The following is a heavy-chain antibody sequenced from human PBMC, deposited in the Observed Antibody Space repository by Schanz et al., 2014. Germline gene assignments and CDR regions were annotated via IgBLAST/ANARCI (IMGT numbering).Heavy chain of an antibody. CDR3: ASPSGYSDYGTYFDF. V-gene: IGHV3-33*01. CDR1: GFSLNTYG. Sequence: QAQLMESGGGVVQPGTSLILSCSVSGFSLNTYGIHWFRQPAGKGLEWVAVIWNNGVTKYYADSVKGRFTISRDNSKNTLYLQMNSLRTEDTAVYYCASPSGYSDYGTYFDFWGQGTLVTVSS. J-gene: IGHJ4*02. D-gene: IGHD5-12*01. CDR2: IWNNGVTK.